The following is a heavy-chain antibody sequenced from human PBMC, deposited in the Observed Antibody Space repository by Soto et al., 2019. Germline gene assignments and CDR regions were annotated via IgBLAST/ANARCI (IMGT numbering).Heavy chain of an antibody. D-gene: IGHD3-3*01. J-gene: IGHJ4*02. CDR1: GASITSAGYY. CDR2: TYYSGNT. V-gene: IGHV4-31*03. CDR3: AREIFNRYYFDY. Sequence: PSETLSLTCTVSGASITSAGYYWSWIRQHPGRGLEWIGYTYYSGNTYYNPSLKSRVAIPLDTSQNQVSLRLSSVTAADTAVYYCAREIFNRYYFDYWGQGTLVTVSS.